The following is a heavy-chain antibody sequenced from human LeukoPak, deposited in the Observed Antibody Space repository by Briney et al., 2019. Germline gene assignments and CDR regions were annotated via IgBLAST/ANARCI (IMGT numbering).Heavy chain of an antibody. V-gene: IGHV1-2*02. D-gene: IGHD2-15*01. CDR2: INPNSGGT. Sequence: ASVKVSCKASGYTFTSYYMHWVRQAPGQGLEWMGWINPNSGGTNYAQKFQGRVTMTRDTSISTAYMELSRLRSDGTAVYYCARDYQLGYWAFVSYYYYYMDVWGKGTTVTVSS. J-gene: IGHJ6*03. CDR1: GYTFTSYY. CDR3: ARDYQLGYWAFVSYYYYYMDV.